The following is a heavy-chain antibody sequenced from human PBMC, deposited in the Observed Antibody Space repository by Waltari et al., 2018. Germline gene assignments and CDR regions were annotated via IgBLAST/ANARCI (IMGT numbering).Heavy chain of an antibody. V-gene: IGHV1-69*14. CDR1: GGTFSSYA. Sequence: QVQLVQSGAEVKKPGSSVKVSCKASGGTFSSYAISWVRQAPGQGLEWMGGIIPIFGTANYAQKFQGRVTITADKSTSTAYMELSSLRSEDTAVYYCARDICSGGSCYSSYWYFDLWGRGTLVTVSS. D-gene: IGHD2-15*01. CDR2: IIPIFGTA. J-gene: IGHJ2*01. CDR3: ARDICSGGSCYSSYWYFDL.